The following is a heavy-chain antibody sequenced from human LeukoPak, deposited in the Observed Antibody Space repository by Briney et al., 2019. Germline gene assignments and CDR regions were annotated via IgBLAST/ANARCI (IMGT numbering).Heavy chain of an antibody. V-gene: IGHV3-48*02. Sequence: GGSLRLSCATSGFTLSSYNMNWVRQAPGKGLEWVSYISSRGSSIKYADSAKGRFTISRDNAKNSLYLQMDSLRDDDTAVYYCARTYNSGWYFDYWGQGTLVTVSS. CDR2: ISSRGSSI. CDR1: GFTLSSYN. J-gene: IGHJ4*02. D-gene: IGHD6-19*01. CDR3: ARTYNSGWYFDY.